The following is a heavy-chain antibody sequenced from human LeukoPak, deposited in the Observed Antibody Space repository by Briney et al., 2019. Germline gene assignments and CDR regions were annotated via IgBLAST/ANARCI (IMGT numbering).Heavy chain of an antibody. CDR3: ARDFQWEPKPKGYYFDY. CDR2: INADNGNT. CDR1: GYTFTNYA. V-gene: IGHV1-3*01. Sequence: ASVKVSCKASGYTFTNYAMHWVRQAPGQRLEWMGWINADNGNTKYSQKFQGRVRITRGTSATTAYMELSSLRSEDTAVYYCARDFQWEPKPKGYYFDYWGQGTLVTVS. J-gene: IGHJ4*02. D-gene: IGHD1-26*01.